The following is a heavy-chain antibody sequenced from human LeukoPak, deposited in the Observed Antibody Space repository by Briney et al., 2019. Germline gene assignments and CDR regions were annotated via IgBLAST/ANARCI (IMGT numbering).Heavy chain of an antibody. CDR3: ARDLSGSTIAIDI. CDR1: GYTFTGYY. J-gene: IGHJ3*02. D-gene: IGHD1-26*01. Sequence: ASVKVSCKASGYTFTGYYMHWVRQAPGQGLEWMGWINPNSGGTNYAQKFQGRVTMTRDTSISTAYMELSRLRSDDTAVYYCARDLSGSTIAIDIWGQGTMVTVSS. V-gene: IGHV1-2*02. CDR2: INPNSGGT.